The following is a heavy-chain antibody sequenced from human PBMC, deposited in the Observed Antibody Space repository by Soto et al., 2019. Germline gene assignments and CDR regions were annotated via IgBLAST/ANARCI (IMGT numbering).Heavy chain of an antibody. CDR3: ARHSGDGYTPSDH. Sequence: QLQLQESGPGLVKPSENLSLSCTVSGGSISRDFYYWGWIRQPPGKGLEWIGSIHDRGSTYYTPSLKSRVTITVDPSANQFSLNLSSVTAADTAVYYCARHSGDGYTPSDHWGQGTLVTVSS. CDR2: IHDRGST. CDR1: GGSISRDFYY. V-gene: IGHV4-39*01. J-gene: IGHJ4*02. D-gene: IGHD5-12*01.